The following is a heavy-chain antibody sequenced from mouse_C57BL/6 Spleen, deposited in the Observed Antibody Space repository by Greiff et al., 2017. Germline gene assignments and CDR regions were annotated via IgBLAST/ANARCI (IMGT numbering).Heavy chain of an antibody. CDR2: ILPGSGST. Sequence: QVQLKQSGAELMKPGASVKLSCKATGYTFTGYWIEWVKQRPGHGLEWIGEILPGSGSTNYNEKFKGKATFTADTSSNTAYMQLSSLTTEDSAIYYCARLGSSGYKDYYAMDDWGQGTSGTVSS. D-gene: IGHD3-2*02. CDR1: GYTFTGYW. CDR3: ARLGSSGYKDYYAMDD. J-gene: IGHJ4*01. V-gene: IGHV1-9*01.